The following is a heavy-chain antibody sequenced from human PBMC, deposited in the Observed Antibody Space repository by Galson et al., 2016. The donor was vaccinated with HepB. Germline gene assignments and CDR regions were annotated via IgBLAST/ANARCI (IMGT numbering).Heavy chain of an antibody. V-gene: IGHV1-2*06. CDR1: GYTLIQLS. D-gene: IGHD6-13*01. J-gene: IGHJ4*02. CDR2: INPNSGGT. Sequence: SVKVSCKVSGYTLIQLSMHWVRQAPGQGLEWMGRINPNSGGTNYAQKLQGRVTMTRDTSISKVYMDLSRLRSDDTAVYYCSKVAPGVLAAVGPFDSWGQGTLVTVSS. CDR3: SKVAPGVLAAVGPFDS.